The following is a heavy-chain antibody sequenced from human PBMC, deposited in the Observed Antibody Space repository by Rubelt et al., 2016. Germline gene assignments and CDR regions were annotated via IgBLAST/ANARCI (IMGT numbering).Heavy chain of an antibody. CDR3: AREATVAGTDDAFDI. V-gene: IGHV3-48*01. CDR2: ISSSGSAI. D-gene: IGHD6-19*01. J-gene: IGHJ3*02. Sequence: VSGKGLEWVSHISSSGSAIHYGDSVKGRFTISRDNAKNSPYLQMNSLRAEDTAVYYCAREATVAGTDDAFDIWGQGTMVTVSS.